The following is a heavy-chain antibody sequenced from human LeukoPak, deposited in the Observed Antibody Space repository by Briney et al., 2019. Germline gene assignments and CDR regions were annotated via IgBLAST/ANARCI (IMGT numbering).Heavy chain of an antibody. D-gene: IGHD6-13*01. CDR3: ARGAGIAAAGDY. Sequence: GGSLRLSCAASGFTFSSYSMNWVRQAPGKGLELVSSISSSSSYIYYADSVKGRFTISRDNAKNSLYLQMNSLRAEDTAVYYCARGAGIAAAGDYWGQGTLVTVSS. CDR2: ISSSSSYI. V-gene: IGHV3-21*01. J-gene: IGHJ4*02. CDR1: GFTFSSYS.